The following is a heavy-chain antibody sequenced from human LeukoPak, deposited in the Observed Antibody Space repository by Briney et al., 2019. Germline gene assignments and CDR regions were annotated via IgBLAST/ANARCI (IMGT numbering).Heavy chain of an antibody. Sequence: KPSETLSLTCTVSGGSISSYYLSWIRQPAGKGLEWIGRIYTSGSTNYNPSLKSRVTMSVDTSKNQFSLKVSSVTAADTAVYYCARVIYASSGSYYYYYMDVWGKGTTVTFSS. V-gene: IGHV4-4*07. CDR1: GGSISSYY. J-gene: IGHJ6*03. CDR3: ARVIYASSGSYYYYYMDV. D-gene: IGHD3-22*01. CDR2: IYTSGST.